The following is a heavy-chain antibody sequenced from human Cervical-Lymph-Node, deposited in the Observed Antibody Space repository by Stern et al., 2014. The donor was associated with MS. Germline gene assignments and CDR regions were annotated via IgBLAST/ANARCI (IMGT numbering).Heavy chain of an antibody. CDR3: ASSIDDDYFGYLAY. V-gene: IGHV5-51*03. J-gene: IGHJ4*02. CDR2: IYPGDSDI. Sequence: EVQLVESGAEVKKPGESLKISCKDSGNSFTRYWIGWVRQMPGKGLEWMGIIYPGDSDIRYSPSFQGQVTISGDKSISTAYLQWSSLRASDTAMYYCASSIDDDYFGYLAYWGQGTLVTVSS. CDR1: GNSFTRYW. D-gene: IGHD2/OR15-2a*01.